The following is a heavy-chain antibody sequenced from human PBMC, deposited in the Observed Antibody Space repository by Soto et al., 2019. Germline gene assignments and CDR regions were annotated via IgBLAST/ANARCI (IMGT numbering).Heavy chain of an antibody. J-gene: IGHJ6*02. V-gene: IGHV3-49*03. CDR2: IRSKTYGGTT. CDR1: GFTFGDYA. Sequence: GGSLRLSCTASGFTFGDYAMSWFRQAPGKGLEKVGFIRSKTYGGTTEYAASVKGRFTISRDDSKSIAYLQMNSLKTEDTAVYYCTSPTTVTTDYYYYGMDVWGQGTTVTVSS. D-gene: IGHD4-17*01. CDR3: TSPTTVTTDYYYYGMDV.